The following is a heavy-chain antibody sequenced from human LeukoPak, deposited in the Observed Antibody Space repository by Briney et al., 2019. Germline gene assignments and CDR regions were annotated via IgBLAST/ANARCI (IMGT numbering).Heavy chain of an antibody. CDR1: GFTFSSYW. CDR2: INSDGSST. D-gene: IGHD3-10*01. V-gene: IGHV3-74*01. J-gene: IGHJ4*02. Sequence: QPGGSLRLSCAASGFTFSSYWMHWVRQAPGKGLVWVSRINSDGSSTSYADSVKGRFTISRDNSKNTLYLQMNSLRAEDTAVYYCARDVLLWFGELSHWGQGTLVTVSS. CDR3: ARDVLLWFGELSH.